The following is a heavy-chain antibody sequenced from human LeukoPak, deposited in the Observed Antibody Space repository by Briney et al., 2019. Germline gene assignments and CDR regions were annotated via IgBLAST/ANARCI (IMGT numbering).Heavy chain of an antibody. D-gene: IGHD3-10*02. CDR1: GFTFSSYA. CDR3: AELGITMIGGV. Sequence: GGSLRLSCAASGFTFSSYAMSWVRQAPGRGLECISGFSGSGGSTYYADSVKGRFTISRDNDKNSLYLQMNSLRAEDTAVYYCAELGITMIGGVWGKGTTVTISS. CDR2: FSGSGGST. J-gene: IGHJ6*04. V-gene: IGHV3-23*01.